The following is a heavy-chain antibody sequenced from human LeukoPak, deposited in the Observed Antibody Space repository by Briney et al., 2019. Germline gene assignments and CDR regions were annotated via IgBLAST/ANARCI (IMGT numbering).Heavy chain of an antibody. CDR3: ATPEGYYYGSGSYSPTGWFDP. V-gene: IGHV1-69*13. CDR2: IIPIFGTA. D-gene: IGHD3-10*01. CDR1: GGTFSSYA. J-gene: IGHJ5*02. Sequence: ASVKVSCKASGGTFSSYAISWVRQAPGQGLEWMGGIIPIFGTANYAQKFQGRVTITADESTSTAYMELSSLRSEDTAVYYCATPEGYYYGSGSYSPTGWFDPWGQGTLVTVSS.